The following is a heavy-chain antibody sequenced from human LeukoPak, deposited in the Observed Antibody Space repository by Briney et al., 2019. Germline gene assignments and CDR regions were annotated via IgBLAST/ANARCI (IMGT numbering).Heavy chain of an antibody. V-gene: IGHV3-23*01. J-gene: IGHJ6*02. CDR3: AKDRYVLEVMVLYGMDV. CDR1: GFTFSSYA. CDR2: ISGSGGST. D-gene: IGHD3-10*02. Sequence: GGSLRLSCAASGFTFSSYAMSWVRQAPGKGLEWVSAISGSGGSTYYADSVKGRFTISRDNSKNTLYLQMNSLRAEDTAVYYCAKDRYVLEVMVLYGMDVWGQGTTVTVSS.